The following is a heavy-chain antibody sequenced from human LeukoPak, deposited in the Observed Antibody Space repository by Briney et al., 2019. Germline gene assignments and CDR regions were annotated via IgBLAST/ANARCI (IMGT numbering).Heavy chain of an antibody. J-gene: IGHJ4*02. CDR3: ARDSGAIAVVRFDY. Sequence: SETLSLTCTASGGSISSYYWSWIRQPAGKGLEWIGRIYTSGSTNYNPSLKSRVTMSVDTSKNQFSLKLSSVTAADTAVYYCARDSGAIAVVRFDYWGQGTLVTVSS. V-gene: IGHV4-4*07. CDR2: IYTSGST. D-gene: IGHD6-19*01. CDR1: GGSISSYY.